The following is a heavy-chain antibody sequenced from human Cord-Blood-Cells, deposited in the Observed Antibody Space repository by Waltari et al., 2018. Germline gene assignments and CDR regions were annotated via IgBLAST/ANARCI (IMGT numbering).Heavy chain of an antibody. CDR2: INPNRGGT. CDR1: GYTFTGYY. J-gene: IGHJ4*02. CDR3: ARAYSSSSFDY. V-gene: IGHV1-2*04. D-gene: IGHD6-6*01. Sequence: QVQLVQSGAEVKKSGASVKVSCKASGYTFTGYYMHWVRQAPGQGLEWMGWINPNRGGTNSAQKFQGWVTMTRDTSISTAYMELSRLRSDDTAVYYCARAYSSSSFDYWGQGTLVTVSS.